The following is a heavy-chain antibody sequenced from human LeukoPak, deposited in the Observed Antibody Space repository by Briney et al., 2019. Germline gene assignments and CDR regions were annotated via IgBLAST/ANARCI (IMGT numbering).Heavy chain of an antibody. D-gene: IGHD6-13*01. V-gene: IGHV3-53*01. Sequence: GGSLRLSCAASGFTVSTNYMSWVRQAPGKGLEWVSVIYSGGSTYYADSVKGRFTISRDNSKNTLYLQMNSLRAEDTALYYCARDLYTAVAGPRAFDIWGQGTMVTVSS. J-gene: IGHJ3*02. CDR1: GFTVSTNY. CDR2: IYSGGST. CDR3: ARDLYTAVAGPRAFDI.